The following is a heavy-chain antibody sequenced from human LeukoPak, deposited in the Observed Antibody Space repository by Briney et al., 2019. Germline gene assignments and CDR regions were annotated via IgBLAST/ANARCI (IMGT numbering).Heavy chain of an antibody. V-gene: IGHV4-4*02. D-gene: IGHD3-22*01. CDR3: AGLVGRYSSGLYYYYFDY. J-gene: IGHJ4*02. CDR1: GDSVNSLDL. Sequence: SETLSLTCTVSGDSVNSLDLWSWVRQPPGKGLEWIGEMHLSGTTHSNPSVKSRVTISIDKSKNQFFLNLSSVTAADTAVYYCAGLVGRYSSGLYYYYFDYWGQGTLVTVSS. CDR2: MHLSGTT.